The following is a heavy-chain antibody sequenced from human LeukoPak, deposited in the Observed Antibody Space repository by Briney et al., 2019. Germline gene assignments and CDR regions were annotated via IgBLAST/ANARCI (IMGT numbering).Heavy chain of an antibody. CDR2: IRYDGSNK. D-gene: IGHD2-2*01. Sequence: PGGSLRLSCAASGFTFSSYGMHWVRQAPGKGLEWVAFIRYDGSNKYYADSVKGRFTISRDNSKNTLYLQMNSLRAEDTAVYYCAKDLEWRNIVVVPAAMYPWGQGTLVTVSS. J-gene: IGHJ5*02. CDR3: AKDLEWRNIVVVPAAMYP. V-gene: IGHV3-30*02. CDR1: GFTFSSYG.